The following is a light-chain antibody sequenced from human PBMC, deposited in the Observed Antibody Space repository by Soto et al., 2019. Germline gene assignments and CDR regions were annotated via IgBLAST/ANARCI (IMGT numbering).Light chain of an antibody. V-gene: IGLV2-8*01. Sequence: QSALTQPPSASGSPGQSVTISCAGTSNNVGSYDYVSWYRQHPGQAPKLLIYEVTKRPSGVPDRFSGSKSGNTASLTVSGLQAEDEADYYCSSFVGVNSYVFGTGTRSPS. CDR2: EVT. J-gene: IGLJ1*01. CDR1: SNNVGSYDY. CDR3: SSFVGVNSYV.